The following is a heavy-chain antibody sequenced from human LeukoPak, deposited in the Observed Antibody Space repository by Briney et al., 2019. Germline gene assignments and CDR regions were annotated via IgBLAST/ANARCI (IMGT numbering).Heavy chain of an antibody. CDR2: IYYSGST. J-gene: IGHJ5*02. CDR3: ARDKGGPHLDR. V-gene: IGHV4-59*01. CDR1: GGSISSYY. Sequence: PSETLSLTCTVSGGSISSYYWSWIRQPPGKGLEWIGYIYYSGSTNYNPSLKSRVTISVDTSKNQYSLKLSSVTAADTAVYYCARDKGGPHLDRWGQGTLVTVSS.